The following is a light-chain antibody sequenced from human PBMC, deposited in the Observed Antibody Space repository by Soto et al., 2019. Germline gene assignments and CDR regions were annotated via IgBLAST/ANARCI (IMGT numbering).Light chain of an antibody. CDR3: QQLNGSPWT. CDR1: PAIATF. Sequence: IQLTQSPSSLSASVGDGVTITCRASPAIATFLAWYQQKPGTAPKLLIYGASTLQSGVPSRFSGSRSGTDYTLTIGSLQPEDFATYYCQQLNGSPWTFGQGTKVEIK. CDR2: GAS. J-gene: IGKJ1*01. V-gene: IGKV1-9*01.